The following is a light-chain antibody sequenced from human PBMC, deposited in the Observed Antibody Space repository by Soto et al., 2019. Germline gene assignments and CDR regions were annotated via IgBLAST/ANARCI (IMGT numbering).Light chain of an antibody. CDR3: PSYTSTSTPLI. CDR2: EVT. V-gene: IGLV2-14*01. Sequence: ALTQPASVSGSPGQSITISCSGSSSDIGAYDYVSWYQQYPGKAPKLLIYEVTSRPSGVSHRFSGSKSGSTASLSISGLQLEDDADYYCPSYTSTSTPLIFGGGTK. J-gene: IGLJ2*01. CDR1: SSDIGAYDY.